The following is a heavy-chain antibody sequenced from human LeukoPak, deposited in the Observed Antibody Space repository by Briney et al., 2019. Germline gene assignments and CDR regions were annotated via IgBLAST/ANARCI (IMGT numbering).Heavy chain of an antibody. CDR3: AREFIMITFGGVISTDVWAFDI. CDR2: ISSSSSYI. CDR1: GFTFSSYS. D-gene: IGHD3-16*02. V-gene: IGHV3-21*04. J-gene: IGHJ3*02. Sequence: KAGGSLRLSCAASGFTFSSYSMNWVRQALGKGLEWVSSISSSSSYIYYADSVKGRFTISRDNSKNTLYLQMNSLRAEDTAVYYCAREFIMITFGGVISTDVWAFDIWGQGTMVTVSS.